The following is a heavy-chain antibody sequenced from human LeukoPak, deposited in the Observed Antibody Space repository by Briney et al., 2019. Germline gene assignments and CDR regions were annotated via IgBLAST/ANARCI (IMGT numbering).Heavy chain of an antibody. J-gene: IGHJ4*02. D-gene: IGHD6-19*01. V-gene: IGHV1-18*01. CDR3: ARVPENVRVYGIAVAGTPLLDY. CDR1: GYTFTSYG. CDR2: ISAYNGNT. Sequence: ASVKVSCKASGYTFTSYGISWVRQAPGQGLEWMVWISAYNGNTNYAQKLQGRVTMTTDTSTSTAYMELRSLRSDDTAVYYCARVPENVRVYGIAVAGTPLLDYWGQGTLVTVSS.